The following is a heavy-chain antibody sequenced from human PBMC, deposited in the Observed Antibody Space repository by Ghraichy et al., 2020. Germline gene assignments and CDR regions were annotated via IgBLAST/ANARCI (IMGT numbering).Heavy chain of an antibody. Sequence: GESLRLSCVASGFFFSSYWMYWVRQVPGKGLVWVSRINSDGTTTNYADSVKGRFTISRDNAKNTLYLQMNSLSAEDTAVYYCARVWSIAADNYYYGLDVWGQGTTVTVSS. CDR2: INSDGTTT. CDR1: GFFFSSYW. D-gene: IGHD6-25*01. CDR3: ARVWSIAADNYYYGLDV. J-gene: IGHJ6*02. V-gene: IGHV3-74*01.